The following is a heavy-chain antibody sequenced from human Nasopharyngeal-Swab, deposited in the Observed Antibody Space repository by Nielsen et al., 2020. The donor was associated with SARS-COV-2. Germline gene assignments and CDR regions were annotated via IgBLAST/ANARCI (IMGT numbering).Heavy chain of an antibody. Sequence: GESLKISCAASGFTFSSYSMNWVRQAPGKGLEWVSSISSSSSYIYYADSVKGRFTISRDNAKNSLYLQMNSLRAEDTAVYYCARASQSSGWQYYFDYWGQGTLVTVSS. CDR3: ARASQSSGWQYYFDY. CDR2: ISSSSSYI. J-gene: IGHJ4*02. D-gene: IGHD6-19*01. V-gene: IGHV3-21*01. CDR1: GFTFSSYS.